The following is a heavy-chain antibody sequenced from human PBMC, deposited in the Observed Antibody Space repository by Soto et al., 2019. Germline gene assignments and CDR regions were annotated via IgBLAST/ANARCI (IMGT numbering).Heavy chain of an antibody. J-gene: IGHJ4*02. Sequence: EVQLVESGGGLVQPGGSLRLSCAASGFTFSTYWMRWVRQVPGKGLVWVSTVSGDGSSTGYADSVRGRFAISRDNARNTLYLQMNSLRVEDTAVYYCVRDAYGAPDYWGQGTLVTVSS. V-gene: IGHV3-74*01. CDR3: VRDAYGAPDY. CDR2: VSGDGSST. D-gene: IGHD3-10*01. CDR1: GFTFSTYW.